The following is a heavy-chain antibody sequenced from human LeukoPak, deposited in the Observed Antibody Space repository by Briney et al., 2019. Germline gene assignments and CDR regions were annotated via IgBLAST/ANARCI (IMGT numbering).Heavy chain of an antibody. CDR2: LYYTGSP. CDR3: ARGVVVAPSYWYFDL. Sequence: SETLSLTCTVSADSMSSYYWTWIRQSPGKGLEWLGYLYYTGSPNYNPSVKSRVTISAGTSKNQFSLRLTSVTAADTAVYYCARGVVVAPSYWYFDLWGRGALVTVSS. V-gene: IGHV4-59*01. CDR1: ADSMSSYY. J-gene: IGHJ2*01. D-gene: IGHD2-15*01.